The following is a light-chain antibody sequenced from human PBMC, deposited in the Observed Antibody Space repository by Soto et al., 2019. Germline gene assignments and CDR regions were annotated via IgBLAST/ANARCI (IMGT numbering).Light chain of an antibody. CDR2: GAS. CDR1: QSVSDK. Sequence: EIVLTQSPGTLYLSPGGRATLSCRSSQSVSDKSAWYQQKPGQAPRLLIYGASTRATGIPARFSGSGSGTELTLTISSLQSEDFAVYYCQQYNNWPRRTFGQGTKV. J-gene: IGKJ1*01. CDR3: QQYNNWPRRT. V-gene: IGKV3-15*01.